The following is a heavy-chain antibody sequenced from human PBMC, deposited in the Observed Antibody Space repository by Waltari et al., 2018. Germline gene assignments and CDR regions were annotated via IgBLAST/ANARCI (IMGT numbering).Heavy chain of an antibody. J-gene: IGHJ4*02. D-gene: IGHD4-17*01. Sequence: QVQLVQSGAEVKKPGASVKVSCKAYGYSFNGYYIHWVRQAPGQGLEWMGWISPNSGVTNYAQKFQARVTMTRDTSISTAYLELSRLTSDDTAIYYCARDPRWAVTKDYFDFWGQGTLVTVSS. CDR2: ISPNSGVT. V-gene: IGHV1-2*02. CDR3: ARDPRWAVTKDYFDF. CDR1: GYSFNGYY.